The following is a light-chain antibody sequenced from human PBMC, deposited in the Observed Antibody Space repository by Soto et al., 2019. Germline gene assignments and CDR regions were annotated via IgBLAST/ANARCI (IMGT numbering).Light chain of an antibody. V-gene: IGLV2-14*01. J-gene: IGLJ2*01. CDR1: SNDVGGYNY. Sequence: QSALTQPASVSGSPGQSITISCIGTSNDVGGYNYVSWYQQHPGKAPKLIIYEVTNRPSGVSNRFSGSKSGNTASLTISGXQAEDEADYYCGSYTGSDSXIFGGGT. CDR2: EVT. CDR3: GSYTGSDSXI.